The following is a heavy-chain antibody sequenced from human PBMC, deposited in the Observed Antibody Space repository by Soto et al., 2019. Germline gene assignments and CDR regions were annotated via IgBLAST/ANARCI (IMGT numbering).Heavy chain of an antibody. V-gene: IGHV3-11*01. J-gene: IGHJ6*03. CDR3: ARDPRGTYSSGWYGGAYYYYYMDV. CDR1: GFTFSDYY. Sequence: GGSLRLSCAASGFTFSDYYMSWIRQAPGKGLEWVSYISSSGSTIYYADSVKGRFTISRDNAKNSLYLQMNSLRAEDTAVYYWARDPRGTYSSGWYGGAYYYYYMDVWGKGTTVTVSS. D-gene: IGHD6-19*01. CDR2: ISSSGSTI.